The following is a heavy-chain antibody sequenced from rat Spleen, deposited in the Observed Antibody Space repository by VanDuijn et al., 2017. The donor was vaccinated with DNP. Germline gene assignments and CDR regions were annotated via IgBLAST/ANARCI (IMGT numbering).Heavy chain of an antibody. CDR1: GFTFSNYG. CDR2: ITNSGGST. D-gene: IGHD1-1*01. V-gene: IGHV5-27*01. Sequence: EVQLVESGGGLVQPGRSLKLSCAASGFTFSNYGMAWVRQAPTKGLEWVASITNSGGSTYYRDSVKGRFTISRDNAKSTLYLQMDSLRSEDTATYYCTTGPTVVTYWGQGVMVTVSS. CDR3: TTGPTVVTY. J-gene: IGHJ2*01.